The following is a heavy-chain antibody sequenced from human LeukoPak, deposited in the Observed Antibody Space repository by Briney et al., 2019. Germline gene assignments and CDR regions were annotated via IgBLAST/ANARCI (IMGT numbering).Heavy chain of an antibody. D-gene: IGHD3-22*01. CDR2: INHSGST. CDR1: GGSFSGYY. Sequence: SETLSLTCAVYGGSFSGYYWSWLREPPGKGLEWIGEINHSGSTNYNPSLKSRVTISVDTSKNQFSLKLSSVTAADTAVYYCARESSGYDYWGQGTLVTVSS. CDR3: ARESSGYDY. V-gene: IGHV4-34*01. J-gene: IGHJ4*02.